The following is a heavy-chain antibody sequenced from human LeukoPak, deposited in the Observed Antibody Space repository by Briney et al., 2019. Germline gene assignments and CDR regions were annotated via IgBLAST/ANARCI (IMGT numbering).Heavy chain of an antibody. Sequence: GASVKVSCKVSGYTLTELSMHWVRQAPGKGLEWMGGFDPEDGETIYAQKFQGRVTMTEDTSTDTAYMELSSLRSEDTAVYYCATDAPQYSSSWYSPYYYYYGMDVWGQGTTVTVPS. J-gene: IGHJ6*02. CDR1: GYTLTELS. CDR2: FDPEDGET. CDR3: ATDAPQYSSSWYSPYYYYYGMDV. V-gene: IGHV1-24*01. D-gene: IGHD6-13*01.